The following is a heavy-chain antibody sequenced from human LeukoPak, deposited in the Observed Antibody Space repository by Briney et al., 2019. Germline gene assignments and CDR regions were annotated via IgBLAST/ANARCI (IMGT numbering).Heavy chain of an antibody. CDR2: IGSGIT. J-gene: IGHJ4*02. CDR3: ARGAPPGGKPEYFFDY. CDR1: GFTFSSYS. Sequence: GGSLRLSCAASGFTFSSYSMNWVRQAPGKGLEWVAHIGSGITYADSVKGRFTISRDNAKNSLYLQMNSLRAEDTAVYYCARGAPPGGKPEYFFDYWGQGTLVTVSS. V-gene: IGHV3-48*04.